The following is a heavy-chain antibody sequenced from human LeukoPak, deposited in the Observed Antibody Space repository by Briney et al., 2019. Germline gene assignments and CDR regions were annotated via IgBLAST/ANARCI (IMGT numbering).Heavy chain of an antibody. V-gene: IGHV3-7*01. Sequence: PGGSLRLSCTASGFTFSGAWMTWVRQAPGKGLEWVANIREDGTEKNYVDSVKGRFTISRDNAKNSLFLQMNSLRAEDTAVYYCVQLSVRYYWGQGTLVTVSS. J-gene: IGHJ4*02. D-gene: IGHD5-18*01. CDR2: IREDGTEK. CDR1: GFTFSGAW. CDR3: VQLSVRYY.